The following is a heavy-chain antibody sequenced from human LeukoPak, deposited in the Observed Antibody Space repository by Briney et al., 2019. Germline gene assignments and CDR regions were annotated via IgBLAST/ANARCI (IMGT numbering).Heavy chain of an antibody. D-gene: IGHD2-15*01. Sequence: SETLSLTCTVSGGSIGSYWSWIRQPPGKALEWIGFIHYSGTTNYNPSLKSRVTISIDTSKNQFSLRLTSVTAADTAVYFCARQYCSGVNCYPFFDSWGQGTLVTVSS. CDR3: ARQYCSGVNCYPFFDS. CDR2: IHYSGTT. CDR1: GGSIGSY. V-gene: IGHV4-59*01. J-gene: IGHJ4*02.